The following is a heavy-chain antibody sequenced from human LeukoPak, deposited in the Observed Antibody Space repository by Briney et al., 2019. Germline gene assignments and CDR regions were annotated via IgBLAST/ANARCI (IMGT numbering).Heavy chain of an antibody. CDR2: ITVSSGTT. CDR3: AKDPNGDYIGAFDS. CDR1: AFTLSTYA. J-gene: IGHJ3*02. Sequence: GGSLRLSCVLSAFTLSTYAMTWVRQAPGRGLEWVSSITVSSGTTNYADSVKGRFTISRDNSKNTLYLQMNSLRADDTAIYYCAKDPNGDYIGAFDSWGQGTLVTVSS. D-gene: IGHD2-8*01. V-gene: IGHV3-23*01.